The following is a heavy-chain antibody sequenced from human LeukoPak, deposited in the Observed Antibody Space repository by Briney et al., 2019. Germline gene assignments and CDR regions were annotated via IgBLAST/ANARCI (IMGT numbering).Heavy chain of an antibody. CDR3: AREIPSSCYFDY. Sequence: EASVKVSCKASGGTVTTYTLTWVRQAPGQGLEWMGGIIPIFGTPNYAQKFQGRVTMTRDTSTSTVYMELSSLRSEDTAVYYCAREIPSSCYFDYWGQGALVTVSS. CDR2: IIPIFGTP. CDR1: GGTVTTYT. J-gene: IGHJ4*02. V-gene: IGHV1-69*05.